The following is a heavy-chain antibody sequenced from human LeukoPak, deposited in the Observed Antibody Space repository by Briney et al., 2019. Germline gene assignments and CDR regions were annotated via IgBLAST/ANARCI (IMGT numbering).Heavy chain of an antibody. D-gene: IGHD2-2*01. CDR1: GYTFISSS. CDR3: YRARVVDYDNYYIDV. J-gene: IGHJ6*03. Sequence: AAVKVSCMASGYTFISSSTSRVPQAPGQGLEWMGWISAYNGNTNYAQKLQGRVTMTTDTSTSTAYMELWSLRSGAAAVDEYYRARVVDYDNYYIDVWGKGTTVTVSS. V-gene: IGHV1-18*01. CDR2: ISAYNGNT.